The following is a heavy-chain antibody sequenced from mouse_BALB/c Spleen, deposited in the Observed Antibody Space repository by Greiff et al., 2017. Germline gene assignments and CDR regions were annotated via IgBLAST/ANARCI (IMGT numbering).Heavy chain of an antibody. CDR3: ARGGGMITRYYFDY. CDR2: ISSGGST. J-gene: IGHJ2*01. D-gene: IGHD2-4*01. CDR1: GFTFSSYA. V-gene: IGHV5-6-5*01. Sequence: EVQVVESGGGLVKPGGSLKLSCAASGFTFSSYAMSWVRQTPEKRLEWVASISSGGSTYYPDSVKGRFTISRDNARNILYLQMSSLRSEDTAMYYCARGGGMITRYYFDYWGQGTTLTVSS.